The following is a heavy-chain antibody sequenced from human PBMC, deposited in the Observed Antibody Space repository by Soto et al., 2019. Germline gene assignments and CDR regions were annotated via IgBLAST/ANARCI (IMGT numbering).Heavy chain of an antibody. J-gene: IGHJ3*01. V-gene: IGHV3-23*01. CDR3: AKEPSPVVLVASAFDF. CDR1: GFTFSTSG. D-gene: IGHD2-15*01. Sequence: EVQLLESGGGLVQPGATLRLSCAAPGFTFSTSGMTSVRQAPGKGLEWVSGISGRGSATYYADSVKGRFTISRDDSTNTLHLPMNSLRVEDTALYYCAKEPSPVVLVASAFDFWGQGTMVTVSS. CDR2: ISGRGSAT.